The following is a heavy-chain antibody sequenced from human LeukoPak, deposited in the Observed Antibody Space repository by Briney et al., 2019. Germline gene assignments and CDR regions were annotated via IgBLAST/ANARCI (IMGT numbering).Heavy chain of an antibody. J-gene: IGHJ4*02. CDR2: IYYSGST. D-gene: IGHD1-26*01. Sequence: SETLSLTCTVSGGSISSGDYYWSWIRQPPGKGLEWTGYIYYSGSTYYNPSLKSRVTISVDTSKNQFSLKLSSVTAADTAVYYRARMSGSYVVDYWGQGTLVTVSS. V-gene: IGHV4-30-4*08. CDR1: GGSISSGDYY. CDR3: ARMSGSYVVDY.